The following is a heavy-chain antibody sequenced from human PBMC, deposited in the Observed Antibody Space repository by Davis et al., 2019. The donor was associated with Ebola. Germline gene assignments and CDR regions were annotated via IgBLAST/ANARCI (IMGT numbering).Heavy chain of an antibody. V-gene: IGHV3-11*01. J-gene: IGHJ6*02. Sequence: PGGSLRLSCAASGFTFTDFYMSWIRQAPGKGLEWVSYISSSGNSIYADSVRGRFSISRDDAKNSLYLQMNSLRAEDTAVYLCVREAKGSGGMDVWGQGTTVTVSS. CDR3: VREAKGSGGMDV. CDR1: GFTFTDFY. D-gene: IGHD4/OR15-4a*01. CDR2: ISSSGNSI.